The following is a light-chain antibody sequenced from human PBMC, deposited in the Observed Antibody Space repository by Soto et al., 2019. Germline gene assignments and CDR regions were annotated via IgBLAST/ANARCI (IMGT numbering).Light chain of an antibody. V-gene: IGLV2-14*03. CDR2: DVS. CDR3: SSYTSTNTLVI. J-gene: IGLJ2*01. CDR1: SSDVGGYNY. Sequence: QSALTQPASVSGSPGQSVTISCTGTSSDVGGYNYVSWYQQHPGKAPKLLIYDVSHRPSVVSSRFSGSKSGNTASLAISGLQAEDEADYYCSSYTSTNTLVIFGGATKVTVL.